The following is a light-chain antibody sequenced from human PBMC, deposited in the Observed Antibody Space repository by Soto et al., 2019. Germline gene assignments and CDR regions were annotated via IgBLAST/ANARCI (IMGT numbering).Light chain of an antibody. CDR3: QEYTDNSGT. Sequence: IQLTQSPSTLSASVGDRVTITCRASQSLTSWLAWYQQKPGKAPQLLIYDASSLESGVPSRFSGSESGTEFTLTITSLQPDDSATYYCQEYTDNSGTVGQVTKVDIK. V-gene: IGKV1-5*01. CDR1: QSLTSW. J-gene: IGKJ1*01. CDR2: DAS.